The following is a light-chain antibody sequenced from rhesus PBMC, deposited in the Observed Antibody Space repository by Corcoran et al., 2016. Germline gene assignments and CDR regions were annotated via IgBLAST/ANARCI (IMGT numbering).Light chain of an antibody. CDR3: RQHNSYPRT. CDR2: TAS. V-gene: IGKV1-25*01. Sequence: DIQMTQSPSSLSASVGDTVTITCRASQGSSSDLAWYQQKPGKAPKLLIDTASTLQSGVPSRFSGSGSGTDFTLTISSLQPEDFATYYCRQHNSYPRTFGQGTKVEIK. J-gene: IGKJ1*01. CDR1: QGSSSD.